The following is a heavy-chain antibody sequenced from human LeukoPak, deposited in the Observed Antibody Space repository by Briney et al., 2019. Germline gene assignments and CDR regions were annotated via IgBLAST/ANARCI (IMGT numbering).Heavy chain of an antibody. Sequence: PSETLSLTCAVSGGSISSGGYSWSWIRQPPGKGLEWIGYIYHSGSTNYNPSLKSRVTMSVDTSKNQFSLKLSSVTAADTAVYYCARDQSGSLDYWGQGTLVTVSS. CDR2: IYHSGST. V-gene: IGHV4-30-2*01. D-gene: IGHD1-26*01. CDR1: GGSISSGGYS. CDR3: ARDQSGSLDY. J-gene: IGHJ4*02.